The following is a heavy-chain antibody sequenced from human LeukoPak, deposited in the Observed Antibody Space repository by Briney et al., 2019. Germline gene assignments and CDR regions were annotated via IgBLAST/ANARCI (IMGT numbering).Heavy chain of an antibody. J-gene: IGHJ6*02. Sequence: PGGSLRLSCAASGFTFSNAWMSWVRQAPGKGLEWVGRIKSKTDGGTTDYAAPVKGRFTISRDDSKNTLYLQMNSLKTEDTAVYYCTTDPIVVVPGPDYYYYYGMDVWGQGTTVTVSS. V-gene: IGHV3-15*01. D-gene: IGHD2-2*01. CDR1: GFTFSNAW. CDR3: TTDPIVVVPGPDYYYYYGMDV. CDR2: IKSKTDGGTT.